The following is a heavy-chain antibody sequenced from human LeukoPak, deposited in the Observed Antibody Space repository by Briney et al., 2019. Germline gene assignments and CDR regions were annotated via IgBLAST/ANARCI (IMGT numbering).Heavy chain of an antibody. D-gene: IGHD3-10*01. V-gene: IGHV4-34*01. Sequence: SETLSLTCTVSGGSISSYYWSWIRQPPGKGLEWIGEINHSGSTNYNPSLKSRVTISVDTSKNQFSLKLSSVTAADTAVYYCARGITMVRGVPDFDYWGQGTLVTVSS. CDR2: INHSGST. CDR3: ARGITMVRGVPDFDY. J-gene: IGHJ4*02. CDR1: GGSISSYY.